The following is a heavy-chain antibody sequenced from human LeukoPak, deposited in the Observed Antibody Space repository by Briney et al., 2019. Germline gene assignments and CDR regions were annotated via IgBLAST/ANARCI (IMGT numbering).Heavy chain of an antibody. V-gene: IGHV1-2*02. CDR2: INPNSGGT. Sequence: ASVKVSCKASGYTFTGYYMHWVRQAPGQGLEWMGWINPNSGGTNYAQKFQGRVTMTRDTSISTAYMELSSLRSEDTAVYYCARSYGSGSYSYYFDYWGQGTLVTVSS. D-gene: IGHD3-10*01. J-gene: IGHJ4*02. CDR3: ARSYGSGSYSYYFDY. CDR1: GYTFTGYY.